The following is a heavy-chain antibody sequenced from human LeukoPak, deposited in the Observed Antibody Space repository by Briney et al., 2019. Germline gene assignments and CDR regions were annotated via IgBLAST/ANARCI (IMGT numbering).Heavy chain of an antibody. Sequence: ASVKASCKASGYTFTSYYMHWVRQAPGQGLEWMGIINPSGGSTSYAQKFQGRVTMTRDTSTSTVYMELSSLRSEDTAVYYCAREADCSGGSCYRGPFDIWGQGTMVSVSS. CDR2: INPSGGST. CDR1: GYTFTSYY. D-gene: IGHD2-15*01. V-gene: IGHV1-46*01. CDR3: AREADCSGGSCYRGPFDI. J-gene: IGHJ3*02.